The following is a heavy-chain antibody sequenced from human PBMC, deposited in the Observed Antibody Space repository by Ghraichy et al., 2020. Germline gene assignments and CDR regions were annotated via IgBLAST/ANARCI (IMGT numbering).Heavy chain of an antibody. D-gene: IGHD5-12*01. V-gene: IGHV3-64D*06. J-gene: IGHJ4*02. CDR3: VIGSQWLRFRY. CDR2: ISSNGGST. CDR1: GFTFSSYA. Sequence: GGSLRLSCSASGFTFSSYAMHWVRQAPGKGLEYVSAISSNGGSTYYADSVKGRFTISRDNSKNTLYLQMSSLRAEDTAVYYCVIGSQWLRFRYWGQGTLVTVSS.